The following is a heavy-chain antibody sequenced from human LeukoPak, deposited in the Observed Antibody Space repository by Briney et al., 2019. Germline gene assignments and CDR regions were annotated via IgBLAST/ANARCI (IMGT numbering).Heavy chain of an antibody. D-gene: IGHD2-15*01. J-gene: IGHJ4*02. Sequence: SETLSLTCTVSGGSIGNYYWSWIRQPPGKGLGWIAYIDYSGSTRYNPSLKSRLTISVDPSKNQFSLKLTSVTAADSAVYYCARAALGFCHGGTCPYYFDYWGQGTLVTVSS. CDR1: GGSIGNYY. V-gene: IGHV4-59*01. CDR2: IDYSGST. CDR3: ARAALGFCHGGTCPYYFDY.